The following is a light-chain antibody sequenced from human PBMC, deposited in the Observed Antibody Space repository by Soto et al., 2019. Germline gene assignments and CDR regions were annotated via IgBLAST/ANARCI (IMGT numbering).Light chain of an antibody. CDR1: QSISSW. Sequence: DIQMTQAPSTLSASVGDRVTITCRASQSISSWLAWFQQKPGKAPKLLIYDASRLESGVPSRFSGSGSGTAFTLTISSLQPDDFAPYYCQQYNSCCTFGQGTKVEIX. V-gene: IGKV1-5*01. CDR3: QQYNSCCT. J-gene: IGKJ1*01. CDR2: DAS.